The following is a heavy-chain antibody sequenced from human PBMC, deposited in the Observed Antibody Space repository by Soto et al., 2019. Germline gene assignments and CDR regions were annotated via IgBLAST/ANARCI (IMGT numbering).Heavy chain of an antibody. V-gene: IGHV1-46*01. D-gene: IGHD2-2*01. J-gene: IGHJ6*02. Sequence: QVQLVQSGAEVKKPGASVKVSCKASGYTFTSYYMHWVRQAPGQGLEWMGIINPSGGSTSYAQKFQGRVTVTRDTSTSTVYMELSSLRSEDTAVYYCARDLTRGTDIVLVPSAIDVGDVWGQGTTVTVSS. CDR1: GYTFTSYY. CDR3: ARDLTRGTDIVLVPSAIDVGDV. CDR2: INPSGGST.